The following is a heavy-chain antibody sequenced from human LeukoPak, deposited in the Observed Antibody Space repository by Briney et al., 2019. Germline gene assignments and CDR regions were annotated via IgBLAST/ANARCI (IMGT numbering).Heavy chain of an antibody. CDR1: GFTVSSNY. CDR3: ARRGWYGDYDY. D-gene: IGHD4-17*01. CDR2: IYSGGST. J-gene: IGHJ4*02. V-gene: IGHV3-66*01. Sequence: GGSLRLSCAASGFTVSSNYMSWVRQAPGKGLEWASVIYSGGSTYYADSVKGRFTISRDNSKNTLYLQMNSLRAEDTAVYYCARRGWYGDYDYWGQGTLVTVSS.